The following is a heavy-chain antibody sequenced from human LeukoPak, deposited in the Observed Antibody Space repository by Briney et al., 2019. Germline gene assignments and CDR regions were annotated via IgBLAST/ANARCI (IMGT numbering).Heavy chain of an antibody. D-gene: IGHD6-13*01. CDR1: GYTLTELS. CDR3: ARGFIVSSSWQTNYYYYMDV. V-gene: IGHV1-24*01. Sequence: ASVKVSCKVSGYTLTELSMHWVRQAPGKGLEWMGGFDPEDGETIYAQKFQGRVTMTEDTSTDTAYMELSSLRSEDTAVYYCARGFIVSSSWQTNYYYYMDVWGKGTTVTISS. CDR2: FDPEDGET. J-gene: IGHJ6*03.